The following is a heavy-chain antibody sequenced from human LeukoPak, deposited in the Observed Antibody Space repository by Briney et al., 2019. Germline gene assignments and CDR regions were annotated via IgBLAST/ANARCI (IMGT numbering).Heavy chain of an antibody. V-gene: IGHV3-7*05. Sequence: TGGSLRLSCAASGFTFSTYWMTWVRQAPGKGLEWVANIRQDGSEKYYVDSVEGRFTISRDNAKKSLFLQMNSLRAEDTAVYYCAKDRGSFGVVITQTPFDYWGQGTLVTVSS. D-gene: IGHD3-3*01. CDR3: AKDRGSFGVVITQTPFDY. J-gene: IGHJ4*02. CDR1: GFTFSTYW. CDR2: IRQDGSEK.